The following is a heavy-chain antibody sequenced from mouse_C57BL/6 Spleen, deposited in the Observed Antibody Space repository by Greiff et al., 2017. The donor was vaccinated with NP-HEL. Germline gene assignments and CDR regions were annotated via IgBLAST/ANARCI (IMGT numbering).Heavy chain of an antibody. CDR1: GYTFTSYW. J-gene: IGHJ4*01. Sequence: QVQLQQPGAELVRPGTSVKLSCKASGYTFTSYWMHWVKQRPGQGLEWIGVIDPSDSYTNYNQKFKGKATLTVATSSSTAYMQLSSLTSEDSAVYYCARRPYDYYAMDYWGQGTSVTVSS. V-gene: IGHV1-59*01. CDR3: ARRPYDYYAMDY. CDR2: IDPSDSYT.